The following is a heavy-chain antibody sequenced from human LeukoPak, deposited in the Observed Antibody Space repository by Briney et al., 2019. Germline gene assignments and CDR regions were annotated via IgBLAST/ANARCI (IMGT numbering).Heavy chain of an antibody. CDR1: GFTFNSYS. Sequence: GGSLRLSCAASGFTFNSYSMNWVRQAPGKGLEWVSYISSSGFTIYYADSVKGRFTISRGNAKNSLYLQMNSLRAEDTAVFYCARDIAVATGYYYHYGMDVWGQGTTVTVSS. CDR3: ARDIAVATGYYYHYGMDV. CDR2: ISSSGFTI. V-gene: IGHV3-48*01. J-gene: IGHJ6*02. D-gene: IGHD6-19*01.